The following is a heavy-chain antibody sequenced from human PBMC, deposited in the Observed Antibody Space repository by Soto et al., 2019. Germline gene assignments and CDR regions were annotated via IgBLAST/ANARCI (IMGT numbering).Heavy chain of an antibody. D-gene: IGHD3-3*01. CDR3: AKAGSDYDFWSGYQNWFDP. Sequence: QVQLVESGGGVVQPGRSLRLSCAASGFTFSSYGMHWVRQAPGKRLEWVAVISYDGSNKYYADSVKGRFTISRDNSKNTLYLQMNSLRAEDTAVYYCAKAGSDYDFWSGYQNWFDPWGQGTLVTVSS. J-gene: IGHJ5*02. CDR2: ISYDGSNK. CDR1: GFTFSSYG. V-gene: IGHV3-30*18.